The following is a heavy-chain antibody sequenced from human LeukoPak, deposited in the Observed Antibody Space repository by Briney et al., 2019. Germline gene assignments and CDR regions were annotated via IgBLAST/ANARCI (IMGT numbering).Heavy chain of an antibody. D-gene: IGHD2-8*01. CDR1: GFTFSSYA. J-gene: IGHJ4*02. CDR2: ISYDGSNK. Sequence: SGGSLRLSCAASGFTFSSYAMNWVRQAPGKGLEWVAVISYDGSNKYYADSVKGRFTISRDNSKNTLYLQMNSLRAEDTAVYYCARGYCTNGVCYPFDYWGQGTLVTASS. V-gene: IGHV3-30*04. CDR3: ARGYCTNGVCYPFDY.